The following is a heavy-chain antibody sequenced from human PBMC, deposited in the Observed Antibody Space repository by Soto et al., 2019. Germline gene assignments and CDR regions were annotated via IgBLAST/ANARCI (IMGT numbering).Heavy chain of an antibody. CDR2: IYPGDSDT. D-gene: IGHD2-2*01. Sequence: GESLKISCNATGYSFTDYWIGWVRQMPGKGLEWMGTIYPGDSDTRYGPAFEGQVTISADKSITTAYLQWSSLKASDTAVYFCARRTQYCTSTICLAHYYYTLDVWGQGTTVTVSS. CDR1: GYSFTDYW. J-gene: IGHJ6*02. V-gene: IGHV5-51*01. CDR3: ARRTQYCTSTICLAHYYYTLDV.